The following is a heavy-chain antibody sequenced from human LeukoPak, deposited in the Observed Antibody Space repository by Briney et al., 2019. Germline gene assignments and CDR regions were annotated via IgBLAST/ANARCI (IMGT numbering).Heavy chain of an antibody. CDR2: TSGSGGST. CDR3: AKETYSSGWYPYFDY. J-gene: IGHJ4*02. V-gene: IGHV3-23*01. D-gene: IGHD6-19*01. Sequence: GSLRLSCVASGFTFSSYAMSWVRQAPGKGLEWVSGTSGSGGSTYYADSVKGRFTISRDNSKNTLFLQMNSLRAEDTAVYYCAKETYSSGWYPYFDYWGQGTLVTVSS. CDR1: GFTFSSYA.